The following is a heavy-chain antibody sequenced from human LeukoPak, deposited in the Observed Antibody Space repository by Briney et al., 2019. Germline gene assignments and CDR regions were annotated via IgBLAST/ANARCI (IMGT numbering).Heavy chain of an antibody. CDR3: ARGLYYYDSSGYYRHYYYYYIDV. D-gene: IGHD3-22*01. CDR2: IHYSGST. CDR1: GGSFSGYY. J-gene: IGHJ6*03. V-gene: IGHV4-59*01. Sequence: SETLSLTCAVYGGSFSGYYWSWIRQPPGKGLEWIGYIHYSGSTNYNPSLKSRVTISVDTSNNQFSLKLSSVTAADTAVYYCARGLYYYDSSGYYRHYYYYYIDVWGKGTMVTISS.